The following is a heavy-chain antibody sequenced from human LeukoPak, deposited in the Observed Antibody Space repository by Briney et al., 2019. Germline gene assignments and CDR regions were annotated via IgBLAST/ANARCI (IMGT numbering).Heavy chain of an antibody. Sequence: SETLSLTCTISGGSVSDYYWSWIRQPAGKGLEWIGRIHTSGSTNYSPSLKSRVTMSVDTPKNQFSLKLSSVTAADTAVYYCARDRYYYDSSGYYRLDYWGQGTLVTASS. V-gene: IGHV4-4*07. CDR2: IHTSGST. D-gene: IGHD3-22*01. CDR1: GGSVSDYY. J-gene: IGHJ4*02. CDR3: ARDRYYYDSSGYYRLDY.